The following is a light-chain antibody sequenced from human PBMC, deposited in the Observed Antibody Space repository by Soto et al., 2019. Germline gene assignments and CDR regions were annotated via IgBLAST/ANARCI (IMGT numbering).Light chain of an antibody. J-gene: IGKJ1*01. CDR1: QTISTY. CDR2: RAS. V-gene: IGKV1-39*01. Sequence: DLQMTQSPSSLSESVGNRVTISCRSSQTISTYLNWYQQKPGTAPRLLISRASSVQSGVPPRFSGSGSGRDFALTISSLRPEDIGTYFCQQSYSSPWTFGPGTRVEI. CDR3: QQSYSSPWT.